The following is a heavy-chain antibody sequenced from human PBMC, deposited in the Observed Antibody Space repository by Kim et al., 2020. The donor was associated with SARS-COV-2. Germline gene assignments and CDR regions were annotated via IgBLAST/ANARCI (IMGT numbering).Heavy chain of an antibody. CDR3: ARGPADDILTGYYFPPSGNFDY. V-gene: IGHV3-33*01. CDR1: GFTFSSYG. J-gene: IGHJ4*02. Sequence: GGSLRLSCAASGFTFSSYGMHWVRQAPGKGLEWVAVIWYDGSNKYYADSVKGRFTISRDNSKNTLYLQMDSLRAEDTAVYYCARGPADDILTGYYFPPSGNFDYWGQGTLVTVSS. CDR2: IWYDGSNK. D-gene: IGHD3-9*01.